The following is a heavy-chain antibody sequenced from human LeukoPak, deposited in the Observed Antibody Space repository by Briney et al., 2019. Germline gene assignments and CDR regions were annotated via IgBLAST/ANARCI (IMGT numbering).Heavy chain of an antibody. V-gene: IGHV4-31*03. Sequence: SETLSLTCTVSGGSINSGDYYWSWIRQHPGKGLEWIGHIYYSGSTYFNPSLKSRVTISVDVSKDQFSLKLSSVTAADTAVYCCATRRASKFYFDYWGQGTLVTVSS. J-gene: IGHJ4*02. CDR2: IYYSGST. D-gene: IGHD3-10*01. CDR1: GGSINSGDYY. CDR3: ATRRASKFYFDY.